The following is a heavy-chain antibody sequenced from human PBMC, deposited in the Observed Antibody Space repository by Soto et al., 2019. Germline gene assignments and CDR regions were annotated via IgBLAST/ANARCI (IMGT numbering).Heavy chain of an antibody. CDR3: ARAADPNWFDP. Sequence: ASETLSLTCTVSGGSISSADYYWTWIRQPPGKGLEWIGYIYYSGNTYYNPSLKSRVTISVDTSKNHFSLKLSSVTAADTAVYYCARAADPNWFDPWGQGTLVTVSS. J-gene: IGHJ5*02. CDR2: IYYSGNT. V-gene: IGHV4-30-4*01. CDR1: GGSISSADYY. D-gene: IGHD6-25*01.